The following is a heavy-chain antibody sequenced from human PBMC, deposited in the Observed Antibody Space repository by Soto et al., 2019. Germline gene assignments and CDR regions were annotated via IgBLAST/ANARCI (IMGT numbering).Heavy chain of an antibody. D-gene: IGHD1-26*01. J-gene: IGHJ4*02. Sequence: SETLSLTCAVSGGSISSSNWWTWVRLPPGKGLEWIGEIYPSGITNYSPSLKSRVTMSVDKSKNQFSLKLNSVIAADTAMYYCAREAYKRGATNPFFDYWGQGTLVTVSS. CDR1: GGSISSSNW. CDR3: AREAYKRGATNPFFDY. V-gene: IGHV4-4*02. CDR2: IYPSGIT.